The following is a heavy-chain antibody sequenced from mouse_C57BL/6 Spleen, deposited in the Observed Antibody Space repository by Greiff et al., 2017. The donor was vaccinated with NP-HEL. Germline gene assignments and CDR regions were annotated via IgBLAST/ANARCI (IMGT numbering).Heavy chain of an antibody. CDR2: IYPRSGNT. V-gene: IGHV1-81*01. CDR3: ARGGGSSLDY. CDR1: GYTFTSYG. D-gene: IGHD1-1*01. J-gene: IGHJ2*01. Sequence: ESGAELARPGASVKLSCKASGYTFTSYGISWVKQRTGQGLEWIGEIYPRSGNTYYNEKFKGKATLTADKSSSTAYMELRSLTSEDSAVYFCARGGGSSLDYWGQGTTLTVSS.